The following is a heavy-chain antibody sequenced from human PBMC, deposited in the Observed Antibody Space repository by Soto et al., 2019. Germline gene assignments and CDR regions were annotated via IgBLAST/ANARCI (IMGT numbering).Heavy chain of an antibody. V-gene: IGHV1-8*01. J-gene: IGHJ6*03. D-gene: IGHD2-15*01. CDR2: INPNSGNT. CDR1: GYSFTSYD. Sequence: QVQLVQSGAEVKKPGASVMLSCKASGYSFTSYDINWVRQAAGQGLEWVGWINPNSGNTDYAQKFQGRVTMTRDTSIRTAYMELSSLRSEDTAVNYCARSPFIDYFSMDVWGKGTTVTVSS. CDR3: ARSPFIDYFSMDV.